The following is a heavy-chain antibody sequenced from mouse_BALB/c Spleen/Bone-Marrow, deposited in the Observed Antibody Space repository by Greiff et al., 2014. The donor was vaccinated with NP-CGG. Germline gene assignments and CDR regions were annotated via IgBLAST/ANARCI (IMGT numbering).Heavy chain of an antibody. V-gene: IGHV2-6-7*01. CDR3: ARAPNWDGGDWFAY. D-gene: IGHD4-1*01. Sequence: VKLVESGPGLVAPSQCLTITCTASGFSFTGYGVNWVRQPPGKGLEWLGIICAEGNIDYNSALKYRLSNSKDNSKGQVFFKMNSLQTDDTARYYCARAPNWDGGDWFAYWGQGTLVTVSA. J-gene: IGHJ3*01. CDR1: GFSFTGYG. CDR2: ICAEGNI.